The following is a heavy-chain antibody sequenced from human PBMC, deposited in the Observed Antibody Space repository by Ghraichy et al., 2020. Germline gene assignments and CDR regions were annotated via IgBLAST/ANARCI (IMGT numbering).Heavy chain of an antibody. D-gene: IGHD1-1*01. J-gene: IGHJ4*02. CDR2: MNPNSGNT. Sequence: ASVKVSCKASGYTFTNYDIIWVRQATGQGLEWMGWMNPNSGNTAFAQKFQGRVTLTWNTSIMTAYMELSSLRSEDTALYYCALNWNGLGHWGQGTLVTVSS. V-gene: IGHV1-8*02. CDR3: ALNWNGLGH. CDR1: GYTFTNYD.